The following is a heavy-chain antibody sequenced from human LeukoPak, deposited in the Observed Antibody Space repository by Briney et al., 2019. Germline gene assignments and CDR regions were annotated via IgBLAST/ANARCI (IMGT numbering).Heavy chain of an antibody. CDR3: ARVVGDQLLNWFDP. Sequence: GGSLRLSCAASGFTFSSYAMSWVRQAPGKGLEWVSAISGSGGSTYYADSVKGRFTISRDNAKNSLYLQMNSLRAEDTAVYYCARVVGDQLLNWFDPWGQGTLVTVSS. CDR2: ISGSGGST. CDR1: GFTFSSYA. J-gene: IGHJ5*02. D-gene: IGHD2/OR15-2a*01. V-gene: IGHV3-23*01.